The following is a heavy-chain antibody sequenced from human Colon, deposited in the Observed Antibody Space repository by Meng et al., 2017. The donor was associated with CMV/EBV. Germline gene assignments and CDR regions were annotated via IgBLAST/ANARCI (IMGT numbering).Heavy chain of an antibody. J-gene: IGHJ4*02. Sequence: GESLKISCAASGFTFSSCGMNWVRQAPGKGLDWVSYISSSGTIYYADSVKGRFTISSDNAENSLYLQMNSLRAEDTAVYFCARDYYDTSGSIWGQGTLVTVSS. CDR3: ARDYYDTSGSI. CDR1: GFTFSSCG. V-gene: IGHV3-48*03. D-gene: IGHD3-22*01. CDR2: ISSSGTI.